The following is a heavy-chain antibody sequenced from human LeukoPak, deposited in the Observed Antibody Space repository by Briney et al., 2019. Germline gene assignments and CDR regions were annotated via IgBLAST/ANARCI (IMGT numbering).Heavy chain of an antibody. V-gene: IGHV4-4*07. Sequence: PSETLSLTCSASGDFITNRYWSWVRQSAGKGLEWIGRISTRGNTNYNPSLNSRVTMSVDTSNKHFSLKLTSVTAADTAVYYCVRNWDYWGQGTLVTVSS. CDR3: VRNWDY. CDR1: GDFITNRY. J-gene: IGHJ4*02. D-gene: IGHD1-1*01. CDR2: ISTRGNT.